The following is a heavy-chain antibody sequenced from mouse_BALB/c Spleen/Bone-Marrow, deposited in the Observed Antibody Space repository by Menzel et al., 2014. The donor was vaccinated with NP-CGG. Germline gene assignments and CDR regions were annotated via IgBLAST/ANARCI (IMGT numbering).Heavy chain of an antibody. CDR3: TREGDSPFAY. D-gene: IGHD2-13*01. CDR2: INPSNGGT. J-gene: IGHJ3*01. V-gene: IGHV1S81*02. CDR1: GYTFTSYY. Sequence: QVQPQQSGAELVKPGASVKLSCKASGYTFTSYYMYWVKQRPGQGLEWIGEINPSNGGTNFNEKFKSKATLTVDKSSSTAYMQHSSLTSEDSAVYYCTREGDSPFAYWGQGTLVTVSA.